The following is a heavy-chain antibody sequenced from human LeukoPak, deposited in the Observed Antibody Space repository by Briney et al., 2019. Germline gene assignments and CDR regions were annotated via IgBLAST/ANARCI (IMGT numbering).Heavy chain of an antibody. J-gene: IGHJ4*02. Sequence: GGSLRLSCVGSGFTLSTYSMNWVRQAPGKGLEWVSSLYTGSSSIHYANSVKGRFTISRDNAKNSLYLQMNSLRAEDTAVYYCARGTTYFDYWGQGTLVTVSS. V-gene: IGHV3-21*01. CDR3: ARGTTYFDY. CDR1: GFTLSTYS. CDR2: LYTGSSSI. D-gene: IGHD1-1*01.